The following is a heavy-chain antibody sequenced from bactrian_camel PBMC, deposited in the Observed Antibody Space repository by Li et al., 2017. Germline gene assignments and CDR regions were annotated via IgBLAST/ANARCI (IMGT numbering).Heavy chain of an antibody. CDR3: AATGIQYDISSSRLQTWGYNY. Sequence: HVQLVESGGGSVEAGGSLRLSCSASGITLARYSMAWFRQPPGKEREGIAGIEADGTVRYTDAVKGRFTISKDSAERTLFLQMTGLKPEDTAMYYCAATGIQYDISSSRLQTWGYNYWGQGTQVTVS. D-gene: IGHD4*01. J-gene: IGHJ4*01. V-gene: IGHV3S55*01. CDR1: GITLARYS. CDR2: IEADGTV.